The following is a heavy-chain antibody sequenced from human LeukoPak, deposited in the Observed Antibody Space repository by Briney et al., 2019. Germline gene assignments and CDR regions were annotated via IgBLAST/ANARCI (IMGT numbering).Heavy chain of an antibody. V-gene: IGHV3-21*01. D-gene: IGHD2-21*01. Sequence: MTGGSLRLSCAASGFTFSSYTLNWLRQAPGKGLEWVSFISSSSSYINYADSVKGRFTISRDNAKNSLHLQMNSLRAEDTAVYYSARDVTHFGGECYSTDYWGQGTLVTVSS. CDR3: ARDVTHFGGECYSTDY. CDR1: GFTFSSYT. CDR2: ISSSSSYI. J-gene: IGHJ4*02.